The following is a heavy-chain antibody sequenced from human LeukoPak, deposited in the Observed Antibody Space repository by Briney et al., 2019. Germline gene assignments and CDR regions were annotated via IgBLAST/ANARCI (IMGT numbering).Heavy chain of an antibody. Sequence: GGSLRLSCAASGFTFSSYSMNWVRQAPGKGLEWVSSISSSSSYIYYADSVKGRFTISRDNAKNSLYLQMNSLRAEDTAVYYCAIEQAEGQLFTEWGQGTLVTVSS. CDR1: GFTFSSYS. V-gene: IGHV3-21*01. CDR2: ISSSSSYI. CDR3: AIEQAEGQLFTE. D-gene: IGHD5-24*01. J-gene: IGHJ4*02.